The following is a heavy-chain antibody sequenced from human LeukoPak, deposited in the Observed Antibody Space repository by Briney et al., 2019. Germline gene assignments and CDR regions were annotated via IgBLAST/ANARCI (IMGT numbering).Heavy chain of an antibody. V-gene: IGHV1-18*01. CDR2: ISAYNGNT. J-gene: IGHJ4*02. CDR1: GYTFTSYG. Sequence: GASVKVSCKASGYTFTSYGISWVRQAPGQGLEWMGRISAYNGNTDYAQKLQGRVTMTTDTSTSTAYMELRSLRSDDTAVYYCARVVYDFWSGYYDRGYFDYWGQGTLVTVSS. CDR3: ARVVYDFWSGYYDRGYFDY. D-gene: IGHD3-3*01.